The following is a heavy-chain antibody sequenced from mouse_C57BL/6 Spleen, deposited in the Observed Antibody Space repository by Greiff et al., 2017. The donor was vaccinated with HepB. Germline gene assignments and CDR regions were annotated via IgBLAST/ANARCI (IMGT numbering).Heavy chain of an antibody. J-gene: IGHJ3*01. CDR3: ARGDSAWFAY. CDR2: IDPSDSYT. CDR1: GYTFTSYW. Sequence: QVQLQQSGAELVKPGASVKLSCKASGYTFTSYWMQWVKQRPGQGLEWIGEIDPSDSYTNYNQKFKGKATLTVDTSSSTAYMQLSSLTSEDSAVYYCARGDSAWFAYWGQGTLVTVSA. V-gene: IGHV1-50*01.